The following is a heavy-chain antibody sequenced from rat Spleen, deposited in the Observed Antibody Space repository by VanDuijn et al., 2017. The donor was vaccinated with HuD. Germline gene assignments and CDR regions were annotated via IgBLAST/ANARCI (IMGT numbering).Heavy chain of an antibody. V-gene: IGHV5-19*01. Sequence: EVQLVESGGGLVLPGRSLKLSCATSGFSFSKYGMQWIRQTPTKGLEWVASISYDGSSTYYRDSVKGRFTISRDNAKSSLYLQMNSLKSEDTATYYCARHTVATEHVMDAWGQGASVTVSS. CDR3: ARHTVATEHVMDA. J-gene: IGHJ4*01. D-gene: IGHD1-8*01. CDR2: ISYDGSST. CDR1: GFSFSKYG.